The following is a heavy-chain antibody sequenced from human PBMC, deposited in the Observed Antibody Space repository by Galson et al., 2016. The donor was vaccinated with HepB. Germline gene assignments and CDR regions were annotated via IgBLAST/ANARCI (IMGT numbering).Heavy chain of an antibody. Sequence: SLRLSCAASGFTFNQYGMHWVRQAAGKGLEWVAVIWHDGDNKYYGDSVEGRFTISRDDSKNQLYLQMNGLTVDDTAVYYCARPISACRTSRCYFFEYWGQGSPVTVSS. CDR1: GFTFNQYG. J-gene: IGHJ4*02. V-gene: IGHV3-33*01. D-gene: IGHD1-7*01. CDR3: ARPISACRTSRCYFFEY. CDR2: IWHDGDNK.